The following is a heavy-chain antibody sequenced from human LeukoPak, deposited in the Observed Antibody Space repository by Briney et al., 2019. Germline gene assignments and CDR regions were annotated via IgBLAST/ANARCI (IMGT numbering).Heavy chain of an antibody. Sequence: SETLSLTCTVSGDSINSLDLWSWVRQPPGKGLEWIGSIYHSGSTYYNPSLKSRVTISVDTSKNQFSLKLSSVTAADTAVYYCARHPNSNSYYYVIFFDYWGQGTLVTVSS. J-gene: IGHJ4*02. CDR3: ARHPNSNSYYYVIFFDY. CDR2: IYHSGST. D-gene: IGHD3-22*01. V-gene: IGHV4-39*01. CDR1: GDSINSLDL.